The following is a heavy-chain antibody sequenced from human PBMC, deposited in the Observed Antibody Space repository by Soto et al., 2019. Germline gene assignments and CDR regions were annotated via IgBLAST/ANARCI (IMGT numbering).Heavy chain of an antibody. CDR3: ATVSTTGYYFYGLDV. J-gene: IGHJ6*02. V-gene: IGHV1-24*01. CDR2: FDPEHFKT. CDR1: GYTLTELS. Sequence: QVQLAQSGAEVKKPGASVKVSCKVSGYTLTELSMHWVRQAPGKGLEWMGGFDPEHFKTVYAQNFQGRVTMTEDTSTDTAYMELSSLRSDDTALYFCATVSTTGYYFYGLDVWGQGTSVTVSS. D-gene: IGHD1-1*01.